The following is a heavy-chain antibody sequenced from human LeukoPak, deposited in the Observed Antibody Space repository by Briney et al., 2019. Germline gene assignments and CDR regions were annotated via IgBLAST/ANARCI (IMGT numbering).Heavy chain of an antibody. CDR2: INPSGGST. D-gene: IGHD6-13*01. CDR3: ARRVGRASSLDL. Sequence: ASVKVSCKASGYTFTSYYMHWVRQAPGQGLEWMGIINPSGGSTSYAQKFQGRVTVTRDMSTSTVYMELSSLRSEDTAVYYCARRVGRASSLDLWGQGTLVTVSS. CDR1: GYTFTSYY. J-gene: IGHJ4*02. V-gene: IGHV1-46*01.